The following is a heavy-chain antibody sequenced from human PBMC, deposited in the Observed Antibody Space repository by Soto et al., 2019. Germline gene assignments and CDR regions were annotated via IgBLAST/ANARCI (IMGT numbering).Heavy chain of an antibody. CDR2: INAGNGNT. D-gene: IGHD3-10*01. V-gene: IGHV1-3*01. CDR3: AREPTRGVRGVIIRDY. Sequence: ASVKVSCKASGYTFTSYAMHWVRQAPGQRLEWMGWINAGNGNTKYSQKFQGRVTITRDTSASTAYMELSSLRSEDTAVYYCAREPTRGVRGVIIRDYWGQGTLVTV. CDR1: GYTFTSYA. J-gene: IGHJ4*02.